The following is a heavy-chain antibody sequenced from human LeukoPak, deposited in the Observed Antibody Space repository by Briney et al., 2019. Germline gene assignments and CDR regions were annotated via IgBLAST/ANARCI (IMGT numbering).Heavy chain of an antibody. V-gene: IGHV3-66*04. CDR2: IYSGGST. Sequence: GGSLRLSCAASGFTVSSNYMSWVRQAPGQGLEWVSWIYSGGSTYSADCVKNRFTDSRENCKNALYHQMNRLIDEDTDVDNCASQGVYRSGRPDLYYYYDYGMEVWGQGTTVRVSS. CDR1: GFTVSSNY. CDR3: ASQGVYRSGRPDLYYYYDYGMEV. D-gene: IGHD3-10*01. J-gene: IGHJ6*01.